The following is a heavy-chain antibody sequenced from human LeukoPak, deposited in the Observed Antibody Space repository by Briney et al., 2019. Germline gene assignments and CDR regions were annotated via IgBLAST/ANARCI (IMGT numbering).Heavy chain of an antibody. CDR2: INPSGGST. CDR1: GYTFTSYY. Sequence: ASVKVSCKASGYTFTSYYMHWVRQAPGQGLEWMGIINPSGGSTSYAQKFQGRVTMTRDTSTSTVYMELSSLRSEDTAVYYCASQIVVVPAAIRRSFDYWGQGTLVTVSS. V-gene: IGHV1-46*01. J-gene: IGHJ4*02. D-gene: IGHD2-2*02. CDR3: ASQIVVVPAAIRRSFDY.